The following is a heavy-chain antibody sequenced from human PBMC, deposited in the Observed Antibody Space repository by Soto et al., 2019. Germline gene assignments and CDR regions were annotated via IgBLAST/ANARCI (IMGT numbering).Heavy chain of an antibody. Sequence: EVQLVESGGALVQPGGFLRLSCATSGFTFSRYWMHWVRQVPGKGLVWVSRINSDGSSISYSDSVKGRFTISRGNAKNTLYLQMNSLRVEDTAVYYCARLPVDTITSLDYWGQGTLVTVSS. J-gene: IGHJ4*02. CDR3: ARLPVDTITSLDY. CDR2: INSDGSSI. CDR1: GFTFSRYW. D-gene: IGHD3-3*01. V-gene: IGHV3-74*01.